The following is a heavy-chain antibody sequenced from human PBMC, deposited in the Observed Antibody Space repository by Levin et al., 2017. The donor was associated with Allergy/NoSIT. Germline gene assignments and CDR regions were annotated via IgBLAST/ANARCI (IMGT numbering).Heavy chain of an antibody. D-gene: IGHD1-26*01. CDR3: AKDGFRYSGSFDY. J-gene: IGHJ4*02. CDR1: GFTFSSYG. V-gene: IGHV3-30*18. CDR2: ISYDGTKK. Sequence: GESLKISCVASGFTFSSYGMHWVRQAPGKGLEWVTVISYDGTKKSYADSVKGRFTISRDNSKNTLYVQMNSLRAEDTAVYYCAKDGFRYSGSFDYWGQGTLVTVSS.